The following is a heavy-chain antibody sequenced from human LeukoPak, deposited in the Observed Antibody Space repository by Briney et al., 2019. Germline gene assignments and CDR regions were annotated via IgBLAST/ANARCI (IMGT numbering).Heavy chain of an antibody. CDR2: ISTDGSSA. D-gene: IGHD3-16*01. CDR1: GFTFSSYW. Sequence: PGGSLRLSCAASGFTFSSYWMHWVRQAPGKGLVWVSRISTDGSSAIYADSVKGRFTISRDNAKNTLYLQMNCLRAEDTAVYYCARVNVCPRCHFDYWGQGTLVTVSS. CDR3: ARVNVCPRCHFDY. J-gene: IGHJ4*02. V-gene: IGHV3-74*01.